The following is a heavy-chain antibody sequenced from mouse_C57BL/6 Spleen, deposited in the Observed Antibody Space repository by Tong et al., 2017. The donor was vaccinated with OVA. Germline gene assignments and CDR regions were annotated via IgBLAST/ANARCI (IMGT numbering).Heavy chain of an antibody. D-gene: IGHD1-1*02. CDR2: ISSGSSTI. Sequence: EVQLQESGGGLVKPGGSLKLSCAASGFTFSDYGMHWVRQAPEKGLEWVAYISSGSSTIYYADTVKGRFTISRDNAKNTLFLQMTSLRSEDTAMYYCARYGGDYWGQGTSVTVSS. CDR3: ARYGGDY. CDR1: GFTFSDYG. V-gene: IGHV5-17*01. J-gene: IGHJ4*01.